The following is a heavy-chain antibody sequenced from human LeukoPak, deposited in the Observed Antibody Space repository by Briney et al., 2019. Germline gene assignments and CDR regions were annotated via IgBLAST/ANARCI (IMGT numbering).Heavy chain of an antibody. CDR3: ARELYSGPGFDY. J-gene: IGHJ4*02. V-gene: IGHV4-30-4*02. D-gene: IGHD2-8*01. CDR2: IYYSGST. Sequence: SETLSLTCTVSGGSISSGDYYWSWIRQPPGKGLEWIGYIYYSGSTYYNPSLKSRVTISVDTSKNRFSLKLSSVTAADTAVYYCARELYSGPGFDYWGQGTLVTVSS. CDR1: GGSISSGDYY.